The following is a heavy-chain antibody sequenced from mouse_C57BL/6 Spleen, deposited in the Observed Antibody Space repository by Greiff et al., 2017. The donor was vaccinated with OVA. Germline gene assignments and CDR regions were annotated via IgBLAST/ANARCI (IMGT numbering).Heavy chain of an antibody. CDR2: RRNKANDYTK. V-gene: IGHV7-1*01. J-gene: IGHJ1*03. CDR3: ARDDEWYFDV. Sequence: EVKLMESGGGLVQSGRSLRLSCATSGFTFSAFYMEWVRQAPGKGLEWIAARRNKANDYTKEYSASVKGRFIVSRDTSQSILYLQMNALRAEDTAIYYCARDDEWYFDVWGTGTTVTVSS. CDR1: GFTFSAFY.